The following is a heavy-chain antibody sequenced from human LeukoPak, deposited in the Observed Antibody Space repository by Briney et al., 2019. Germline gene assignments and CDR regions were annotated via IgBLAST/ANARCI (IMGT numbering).Heavy chain of an antibody. CDR1: GFTFSSYA. Sequence: GGSLRLSCAASGFTFSSYAMSWVRQAPGKGPEWVSAISGSGGSTYYADSVKGRFTISRDNSKNTLYLQMSSLRAEDTAVYYCAKDSKPDGLYDLDYWGQGTLVTVSS. CDR3: AKDSKPDGLYDLDY. J-gene: IGHJ4*02. CDR2: ISGSGGST. D-gene: IGHD5/OR15-5a*01. V-gene: IGHV3-23*01.